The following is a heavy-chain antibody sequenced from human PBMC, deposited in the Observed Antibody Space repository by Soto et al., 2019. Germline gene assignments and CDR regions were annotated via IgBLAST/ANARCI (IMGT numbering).Heavy chain of an antibody. CDR3: AKVLPEYSSSSGEYYYMDV. Sequence: EVQLLESGGGLVQPGGSPRLSCAVSGFTFSSYAMSWVRQAPGKGLEWVSAISGSGGRTYYADSVKGRFTISRDNSKNSMYLQINSLSAADTAVSYCAKVLPEYSSSSGEYYYMDVWGKVTTVTVSS. J-gene: IGHJ6*03. V-gene: IGHV3-23*01. D-gene: IGHD6-6*01. CDR2: ISGSGGRT. CDR1: GFTFSSYA.